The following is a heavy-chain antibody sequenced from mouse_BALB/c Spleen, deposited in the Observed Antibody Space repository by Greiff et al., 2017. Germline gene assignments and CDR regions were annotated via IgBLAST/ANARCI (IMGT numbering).Heavy chain of an antibody. CDR1: GFSLTGYG. CDR2: IWGDGST. J-gene: IGHJ4*01. D-gene: IGHD1-2*01. CDR3: AREHGYYAMDY. V-gene: IGHV2-6-7*01. Sequence: VQLQQSGPGLVAPSQSLSITCTVSGFSLTGYGVNWVRQPPGKGLEWLGMIWGDGSTDYNSALKSRLSISKDNSKSQVFLKMNSLQTDDTARYYCAREHGYYAMDYWGQGTSVTVSS.